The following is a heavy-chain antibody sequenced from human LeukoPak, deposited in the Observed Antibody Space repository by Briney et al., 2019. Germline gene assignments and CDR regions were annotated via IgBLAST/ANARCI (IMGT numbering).Heavy chain of an antibody. CDR3: ARGTSARLWEGPDY. CDR2: ISYDGGNK. V-gene: IGHV3-30-3*01. J-gene: IGHJ4*02. Sequence: GGSLRLSCAASGFTFSSYAMHWVRQAPGKGLEWVAVISYDGGNKYYADSVKGRFTISRDNSKSTLYLQMNSLRAEDTAVYYCARGTSARLWEGPDYWGQGTLVTVSS. D-gene: IGHD1-26*01. CDR1: GFTFSSYA.